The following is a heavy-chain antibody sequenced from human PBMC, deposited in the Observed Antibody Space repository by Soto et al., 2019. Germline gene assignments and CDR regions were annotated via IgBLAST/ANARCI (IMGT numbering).Heavy chain of an antibody. CDR1: GGTFSSYA. J-gene: IGHJ4*02. CDR3: ASHNSPFIISSH. V-gene: IGHV1-69*01. Sequence: QVQLVQSGAEVKKPGSSVKVSCKVSGGTFSSYAISWVRQAPGQGLEWMGGIIPIFGTANYAQKFQGRVTITADESTSTAYMQLSSLRSEDTAVYYCASHNSPFIISSHWGQGTLVTVSS. CDR2: IIPIFGTA. D-gene: IGHD3-10*01.